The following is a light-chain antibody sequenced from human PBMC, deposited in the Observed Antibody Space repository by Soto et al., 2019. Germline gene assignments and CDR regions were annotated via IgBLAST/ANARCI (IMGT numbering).Light chain of an antibody. Sequence: ENVLTQSPGTLSLSPGEIATLSFSASQTVYNGFLAWYQQKPGQAPRLLIYGASSRATGIPDRFSGSGSGTDFTLTISRLEPEDFAVYYCQQYNEWPPFTFGQGTRLEIK. CDR2: GAS. J-gene: IGKJ5*01. CDR3: QQYNEWPPFT. CDR1: QTVYNGF. V-gene: IGKV3-20*01.